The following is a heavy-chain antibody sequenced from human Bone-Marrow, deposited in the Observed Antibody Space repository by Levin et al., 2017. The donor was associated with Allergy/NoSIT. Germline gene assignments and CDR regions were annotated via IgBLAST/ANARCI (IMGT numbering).Heavy chain of an antibody. V-gene: IGHV3-23*01. Sequence: ASVKVFCAASKFIFKNYAMAWLRQAPGQGLEWVSAVSGSGDQTYHADSVRGRFTISRDNSKDTLFLQMNNLRAEDTAVYFCAKGGVAAPPFYWGQGTLVTVSS. D-gene: IGHD3-10*01. CDR3: AKGGVAAPPFY. CDR2: VSGSGDQT. J-gene: IGHJ4*02. CDR1: KFIFKNYA.